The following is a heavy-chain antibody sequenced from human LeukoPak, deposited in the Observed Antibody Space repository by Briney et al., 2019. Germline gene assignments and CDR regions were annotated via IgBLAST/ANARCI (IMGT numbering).Heavy chain of an antibody. D-gene: IGHD4-17*01. V-gene: IGHV3-15*01. CDR1: GFTFSNAW. CDR2: IKSKTDGGTT. Sequence: TGGSLRLSCAASGFTFSNAWMSWVRQAPGKGLEWVGRIKSKTDGGTTDYAAPVKGRFTISRDDSKNTLYLQMNSLKTEDTAVYYCTTVDGDYESLFLDYRGQGTLVTVSS. CDR3: TTVDGDYESLFLDY. J-gene: IGHJ4*02.